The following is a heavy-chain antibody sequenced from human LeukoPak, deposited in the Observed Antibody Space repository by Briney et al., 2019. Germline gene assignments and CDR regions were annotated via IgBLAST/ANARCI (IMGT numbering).Heavy chain of an antibody. Sequence: GGSLRLSCAASGFTFSDYTMNWVRQAPGKGLEWVGRIKSKTDGGTTDHAAPVKGRFTISRDDSKKTLYLQMNSLKTEDTGVYYCTTDAPFYGSGSYFSDFQHWGQGTLVTVSS. V-gene: IGHV3-15*07. CDR2: IKSKTDGGTT. J-gene: IGHJ1*01. CDR3: TTDAPFYGSGSYFSDFQH. D-gene: IGHD3-10*01. CDR1: GFTFSDYT.